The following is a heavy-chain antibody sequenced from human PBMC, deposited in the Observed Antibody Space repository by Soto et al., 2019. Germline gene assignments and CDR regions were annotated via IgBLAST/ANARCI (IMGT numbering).Heavy chain of an antibody. Sequence: EVQLVESGGGLVQPGGSLRLSCAASGFTFSSYWMSWVRQAPGKGLEWVANIKQDGSEKYYVDSVKGRFTISRDNAKNSLYLQMNSLRAEDTAVYYCAREGLRGSSWGINYYYYGMDVWGQGTTVTVSS. D-gene: IGHD6-13*01. CDR2: IKQDGSEK. CDR1: GFTFSSYW. J-gene: IGHJ6*02. CDR3: AREGLRGSSWGINYYYYGMDV. V-gene: IGHV3-7*05.